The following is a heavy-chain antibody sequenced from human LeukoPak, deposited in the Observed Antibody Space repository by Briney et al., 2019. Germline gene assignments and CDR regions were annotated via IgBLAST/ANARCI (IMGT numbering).Heavy chain of an antibody. V-gene: IGHV6-1*01. D-gene: IGHD2-15*01. Sequence: SQTLSLTCAISGDSVSSNSAAWNWIPQSPSRGLEWLGRTYYRSKWYNDYAVSVKSRITINPDTSKNQFSLQLNSVTPEDTAVYYCARVDKGPYCSGGSCYSRWFDPWDQGTLVTVSS. CDR2: TYYRSKWYN. J-gene: IGHJ5*02. CDR1: GDSVSSNSAA. CDR3: ARVDKGPYCSGGSCYSRWFDP.